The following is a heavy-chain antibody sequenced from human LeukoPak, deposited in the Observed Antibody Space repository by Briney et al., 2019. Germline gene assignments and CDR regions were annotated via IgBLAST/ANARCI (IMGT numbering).Heavy chain of an antibody. CDR1: GDSIRSGDSY. D-gene: IGHD3-3*01. CDR2: IYYVGSP. Sequence: PSETLSLTCSVSGDSIRSGDSYWGWIRQDARKGLEWIASIYYVGSPHYNPSLNSRRVTLSVDTTKNQFSLTLTSVTAADTAIYYCARLPITKRAMDVWGQGTTVTVS. J-gene: IGHJ6*02. CDR3: ARLPITKRAMDV. V-gene: IGHV4-39*01.